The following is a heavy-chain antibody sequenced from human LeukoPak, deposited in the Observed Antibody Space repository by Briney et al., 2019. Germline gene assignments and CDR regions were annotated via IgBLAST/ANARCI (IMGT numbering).Heavy chain of an antibody. CDR1: GFSFSDYY. V-gene: IGHV3-11*04. D-gene: IGHD6-19*01. CDR3: AKSFSVAVAGD. J-gene: IGHJ4*02. Sequence: SGGSLRLSCAASGFSFSDYYMIWIRQAPGKGLEWISYISRSGSTVYYADSVKGRFTISRDNAKKSLYLQMNSLRAEDTAVYYCAKSFSVAVAGDWGQGTLVTVSS. CDR2: ISRSGSTV.